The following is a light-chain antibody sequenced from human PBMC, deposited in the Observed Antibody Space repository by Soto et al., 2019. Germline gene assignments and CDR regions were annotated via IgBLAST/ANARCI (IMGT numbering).Light chain of an antibody. V-gene: IGKV1-39*01. CDR2: AAS. Sequence: DIQMTQSPSSLSASVGDRVTITCRASQSISNYLNWYQQKPGKAPKLLMYAASSLHSGVPSMFVGSASGTDFTLTISSLQPEDFATYYCQQSYSTPRTFGQGTKVEIK. J-gene: IGKJ1*01. CDR1: QSISNY. CDR3: QQSYSTPRT.